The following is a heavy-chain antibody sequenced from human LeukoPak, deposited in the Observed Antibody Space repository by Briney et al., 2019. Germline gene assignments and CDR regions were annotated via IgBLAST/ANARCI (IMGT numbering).Heavy chain of an antibody. CDR1: GYTFTSYG. V-gene: IGHV1-69*13. D-gene: IGHD1-26*01. CDR3: ARDRSGTYFDY. CDR2: IIPIFGTA. J-gene: IGHJ4*02. Sequence: SVEVSCKASGYTFTSYGITWVRQAPGQGLEWMGGIIPIFGTANYAQKFQGRVTITADGSTSTAYMELRSLRSDDTGVYFCARDRSGTYFDYWGQGTLVTVSS.